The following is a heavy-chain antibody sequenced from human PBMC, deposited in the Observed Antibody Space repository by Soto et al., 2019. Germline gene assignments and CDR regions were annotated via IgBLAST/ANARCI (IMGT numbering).Heavy chain of an antibody. J-gene: IGHJ5*02. D-gene: IGHD6-13*01. CDR2: ISGSGGST. CDR1: GFTFSSYA. CDR3: AKSGVFTNWFDP. Sequence: EVQLLESGAGLVQPGGSLRLSSAASGFTFSSYAMSWVRKAPGKGLEWVSAISGSGGSTYYADSVKGRFTISRDNSKNTLYLQMNSLRAEDTAVYYCAKSGVFTNWFDPWGQGTLVTVSS. V-gene: IGHV3-23*01.